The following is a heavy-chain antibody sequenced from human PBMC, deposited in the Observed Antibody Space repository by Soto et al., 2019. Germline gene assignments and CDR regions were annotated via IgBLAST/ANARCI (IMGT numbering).Heavy chain of an antibody. J-gene: IGHJ4*02. D-gene: IGHD1-1*01. CDR2: ISGSGGST. V-gene: IGHV3-23*01. Sequence: EVQLLESGGGLIQPGGSLRLSCAASGFTFSTSVMGWLRQAPGKGQEWVSLISGSGGSTYYAGSVRGRFTISRDNSNDTLYLLMNSVRAEDTAQYYCAKSELGTNSGVRSWGQGTLVSVSS. CDR3: AKSELGTNSGVRS. CDR1: GFTFSTSV.